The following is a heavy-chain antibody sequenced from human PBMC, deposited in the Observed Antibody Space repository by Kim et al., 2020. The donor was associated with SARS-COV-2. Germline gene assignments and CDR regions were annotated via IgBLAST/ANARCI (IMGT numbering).Heavy chain of an antibody. D-gene: IGHD6-19*01. CDR1: GFTFSSYD. V-gene: IGHV3-13*04. CDR2: IGTAGDT. CDR3: ARATVAGTFFYYYGMDV. Sequence: GGSLRLSCAASGFTFSSYDMHWVRQATGKGLEWVSAIGTAGDTYYQGSVKGRFTISRENAKNSLYLQMNSLRAGDTAVYYCARATVAGTFFYYYGMDVWGQGTTVTVSS. J-gene: IGHJ6*02.